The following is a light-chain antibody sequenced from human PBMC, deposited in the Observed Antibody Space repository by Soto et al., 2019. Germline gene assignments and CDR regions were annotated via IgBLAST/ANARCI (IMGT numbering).Light chain of an antibody. CDR1: QDIDNY. CDR2: DVS. J-gene: IGKJ4*01. Sequence: DIQMTQSPPSLSASVGDRVTITCQASQDIDNYLNWYQHKPGSPPKLLIHDVSNLEIGVPSRFSGSGSGTEFTFPISTLHPEDIGIYYCQQYDSPPLTFGGGTKVQIK. CDR3: QQYDSPPLT. V-gene: IGKV1-33*01.